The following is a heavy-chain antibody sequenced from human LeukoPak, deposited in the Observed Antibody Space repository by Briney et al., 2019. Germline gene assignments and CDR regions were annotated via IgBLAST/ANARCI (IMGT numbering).Heavy chain of an antibody. J-gene: IGHJ4*02. Sequence: GGSLRLSCAASGFTFSSYGMRWVRQAPGKGLEWVAFIRYDGSNKYYADSVKGRFTISRDNSKNTLYLQMNSLRAEDTAVYYCAKDRGELLDYWGQGTLVTVSS. CDR3: AKDRGELLDY. D-gene: IGHD1-26*01. CDR2: IRYDGSNK. V-gene: IGHV3-30*02. CDR1: GFTFSSYG.